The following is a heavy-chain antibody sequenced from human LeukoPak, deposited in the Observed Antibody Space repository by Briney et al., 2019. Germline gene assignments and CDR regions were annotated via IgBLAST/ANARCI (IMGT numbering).Heavy chain of an antibody. J-gene: IGHJ4*02. V-gene: IGHV1-18*04. Sequence: ASVKVSCKASGYTFTSHGISWVRQAPGQGLEWMGWISPYNDDTNYAQKFQGRVTMTTDTSTRTTYMELRSLRSDDTAIYYCARGRRPGKYFYASGSFDYWGQGTLVTVSS. CDR1: GYTFTSHG. CDR2: ISPYNDDT. CDR3: ARGRRPGKYFYASGSFDY. D-gene: IGHD3-10*01.